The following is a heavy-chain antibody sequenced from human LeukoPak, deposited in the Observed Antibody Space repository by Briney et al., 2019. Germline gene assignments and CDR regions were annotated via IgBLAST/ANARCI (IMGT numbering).Heavy chain of an antibody. CDR3: ARDYSDSSAYYGMDD. CDR1: GGSISSYY. Sequence: AETLCLICTVSGGSISSYYWSWIRQPPGRGLEWGGYIYYSGSTNHNPSLKCQGTISVDTSKTQCSLKLSSVTAADTAVYYCARDYSDSSAYYGMDDWGQGTTVTVSS. V-gene: IGHV4-59*12. CDR2: IYYSGST. J-gene: IGHJ6*02. D-gene: IGHD3-22*01.